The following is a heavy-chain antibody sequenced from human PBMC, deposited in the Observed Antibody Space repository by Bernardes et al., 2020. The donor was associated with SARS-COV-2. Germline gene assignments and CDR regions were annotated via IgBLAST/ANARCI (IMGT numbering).Heavy chain of an antibody. CDR2: TYYSGST. D-gene: IGHD6-13*01. CDR1: GGSVSSGSYY. Sequence: SETLSLTCTVSGGSVSSGSYYWSWIRQPPGKGLEWLGYTYYSGSTNYNPSLKSRVTISVDTSKNQFSLKLSSVTAADTAVYYCARWDSSSWYFIYYFDYWGQGTLVTVSS. V-gene: IGHV4-61*01. J-gene: IGHJ4*02. CDR3: ARWDSSSWYFIYYFDY.